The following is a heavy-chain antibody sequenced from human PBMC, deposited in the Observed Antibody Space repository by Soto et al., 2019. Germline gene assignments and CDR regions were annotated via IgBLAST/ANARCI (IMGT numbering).Heavy chain of an antibody. Sequence: SETLSLTCAVYGGSFSGYYWSWIRQPPGKGLEWIGEINHSGSTNYNPSLKSRVTISVDTSKNQFSLKLSSVTAADTAVYYCARGRRFRDWFDPWGQGTLVTVSS. CDR2: INHSGST. J-gene: IGHJ5*02. CDR1: GGSFSGYY. CDR3: ARGRRFRDWFDP. V-gene: IGHV4-34*01.